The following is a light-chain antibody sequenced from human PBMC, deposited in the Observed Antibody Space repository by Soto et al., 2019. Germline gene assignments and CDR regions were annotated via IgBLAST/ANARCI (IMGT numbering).Light chain of an antibody. Sequence: EIVMTQSPATLSVSPGERATLSCRASQSVSSNLAWYQQKPGQAPRLLIYGASTRATGIPARFSGSGSGTEFTFTISSLQSEDFAVYYCQQYNIWWTFGQGTNVDIK. CDR3: QQYNIWWT. J-gene: IGKJ1*01. V-gene: IGKV3-15*01. CDR2: GAS. CDR1: QSVSSN.